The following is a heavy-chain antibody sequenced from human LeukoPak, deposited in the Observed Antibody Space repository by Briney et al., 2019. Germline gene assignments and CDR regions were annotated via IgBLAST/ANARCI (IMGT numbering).Heavy chain of an antibody. D-gene: IGHD1-26*01. CDR2: VSYDGAIK. J-gene: IGHJ5*01. CDR3: ARDSFAGSYYGPWDS. CDR1: GFTFSNYA. V-gene: IGHV3-30-3*01. Sequence: GGSLRLSCAASGFTFSNYAMHWVRQAPGKGLEWVAIVSYDGAIKYYADSVKGRFTISRDNSKNMLYLQMYSLRTNDTAVYSCARDSFAGSYYGPWDSWGQGTLVTVSS.